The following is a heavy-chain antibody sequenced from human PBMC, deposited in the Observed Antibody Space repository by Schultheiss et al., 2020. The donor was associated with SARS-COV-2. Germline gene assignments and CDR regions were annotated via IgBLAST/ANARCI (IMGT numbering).Heavy chain of an antibody. Sequence: GGSLRLSCKASGGTFSSYAISWVRQAPGQGLEWMGGIIPIFGTTNYAQKFRGRVTITADESTSTAYMELSSLRSEDTAVYYCATHPRERWLRIHFDYWGQGTLVTVSS. J-gene: IGHJ4*02. CDR1: GGTFSSYA. V-gene: IGHV1-69*01. D-gene: IGHD5-24*01. CDR2: IIPIFGTT. CDR3: ATHPRERWLRIHFDY.